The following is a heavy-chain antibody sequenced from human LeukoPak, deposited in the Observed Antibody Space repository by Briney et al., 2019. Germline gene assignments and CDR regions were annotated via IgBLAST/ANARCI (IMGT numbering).Heavy chain of an antibody. V-gene: IGHV4-39*07. CDR3: AREGLRFKDAFDI. D-gene: IGHD5/OR15-5a*01. CDR2: IYYSGST. Sequence: SETLSLTCTVSGGSISSSSYYWGWIRQPPGKGLESIGSIYYSGSTYYNPSLKSRVTISVDTSNNQFSLKLSSVTAADTAVYYCAREGLRFKDAFDIWGQGTMVTVSS. CDR1: GGSISSSSYY. J-gene: IGHJ3*02.